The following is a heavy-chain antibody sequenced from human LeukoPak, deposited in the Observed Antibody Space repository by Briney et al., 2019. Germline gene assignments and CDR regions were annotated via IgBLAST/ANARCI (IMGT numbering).Heavy chain of an antibody. CDR2: IIPILGIA. CDR1: GGTFSSYT. CDR3: ARTADNDFWSGYYDY. D-gene: IGHD3-3*01. V-gene: IGHV1-69*02. J-gene: IGHJ4*02. Sequence: ASVKVSCKASGGTFSSYTISWVRQAPGQGLEWMGRIIPILGIANYAQKFQGRVTITADKSTSTAYMELSSLRSLDTPVYYYARTADNDFWSGYYDYWGAGALVTVSS.